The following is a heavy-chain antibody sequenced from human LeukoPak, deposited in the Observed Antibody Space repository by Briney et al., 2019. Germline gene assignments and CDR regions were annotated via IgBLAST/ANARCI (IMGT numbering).Heavy chain of an antibody. J-gene: IGHJ4*02. D-gene: IGHD3-10*01. CDR2: IYYGGST. V-gene: IGHV4-30-4*01. CDR3: AREYYYGSGSARAFDL. CDR1: GASISSGDYY. Sequence: SQTLSLTCTVSGASISSGDYYWSWIRQPPGRGLEWIGYIYYGGSTYYNPSLKSRVTISLDTSKNPFSLKLNSVTAADTAVYYCAREYYYGSGSARAFDLWGRGTLVTVSS.